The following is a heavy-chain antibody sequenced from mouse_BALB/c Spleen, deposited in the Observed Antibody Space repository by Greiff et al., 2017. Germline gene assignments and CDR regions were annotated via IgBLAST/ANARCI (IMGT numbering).Heavy chain of an antibody. D-gene: IGHD4-1*01. CDR3: ARDWDGDYYAMDY. CDR1: GFNIKDTY. Sequence: VQLKESGAELVKPGASVKLSCTASGFNIKDTYMHWVKQRPEQGLEWIGRIDPENGNTKYDPKFQGKATITADTSYNTAYLQLSSLTSEDTAVYYCARDWDGDYYAMDYWGQGTSVTVSS. J-gene: IGHJ4*01. V-gene: IGHV14-3*02. CDR2: IDPENGNT.